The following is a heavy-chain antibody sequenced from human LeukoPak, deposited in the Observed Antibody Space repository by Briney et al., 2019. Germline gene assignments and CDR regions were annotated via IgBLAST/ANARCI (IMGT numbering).Heavy chain of an antibody. J-gene: IGHJ4*01. Sequence: GGSLRLSCAASGFIYSHYGMHWVRQAPGKGLEWVAVIWSDGSNRFYAGSVKGRFTISRDNSQNTLFLQMNSLRAEDTAMYYCARDAQKGFDYSNSLEYWGHGTLVTVSS. CDR3: ARDAQKGFDYSNSLEY. V-gene: IGHV3-33*01. CDR1: GFIYSHYG. D-gene: IGHD4-11*01. CDR2: IWSDGSNR.